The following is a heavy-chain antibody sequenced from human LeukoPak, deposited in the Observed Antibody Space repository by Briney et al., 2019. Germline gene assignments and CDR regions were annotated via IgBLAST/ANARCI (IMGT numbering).Heavy chain of an antibody. J-gene: IGHJ4*02. V-gene: IGHV3-21*01. D-gene: IGHD6-13*01. CDR1: GFTFSSYE. Sequence: GSLRLSCAASGFTFSSYEMNWVRQAPGKGLEWVSFISTSSSYIYYADSVKGRFTISRDNAKNSLYLQMNSLRAEDTAVYYCARASSSWYYFDYWGQGTLVTVSS. CDR2: ISTSSSYI. CDR3: ARASSSWYYFDY.